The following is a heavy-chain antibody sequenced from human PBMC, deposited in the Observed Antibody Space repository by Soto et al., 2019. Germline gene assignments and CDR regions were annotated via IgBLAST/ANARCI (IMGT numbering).Heavy chain of an antibody. CDR1: GGSINSGDYS. CDR3: ASYCAGDCSNFDY. Sequence: QLQLQESGSGLVEPSQTLSLTCTVSGGSINSGDYSWSWIRQPPGKGLEWIGYIYHSGSTYYNPSLKSRVTMSVDRSKDQFSLKLSSVTAADTAVYYCASYCAGDCSNFDYWGQGMLVTVSS. V-gene: IGHV4-30-2*01. D-gene: IGHD2-21*02. CDR2: IYHSGST. J-gene: IGHJ4*02.